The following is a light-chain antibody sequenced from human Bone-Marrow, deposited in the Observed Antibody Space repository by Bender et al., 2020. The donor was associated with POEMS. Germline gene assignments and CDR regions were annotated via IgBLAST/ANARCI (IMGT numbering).Light chain of an antibody. CDR1: SSDIGSYNH. CDR3: TSYTSSKTWV. V-gene: IGLV2-14*01. CDR2: EVS. Sequence: QSALTQPPSVSGSPGQSVTISCTGTSSDIGSYNHVSWYQQHPGKAPKLMIYEVSNRPSWVSNRFSASKSDNTASLTISGLQAEDEADYYCTSYTSSKTWVFGGGTRLTVL. J-gene: IGLJ3*02.